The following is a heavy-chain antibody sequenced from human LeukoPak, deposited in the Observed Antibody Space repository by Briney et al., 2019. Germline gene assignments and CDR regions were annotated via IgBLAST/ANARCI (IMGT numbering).Heavy chain of an antibody. CDR1: GGSISSYY. Sequence: PSETLSLTCTVSGGSISSYYWSWIRQPPGKGLEWIGYIYYSGSTNYNPSLKSRVTISVDTSKNQFSLKLSSVTAADTAVYYCARQRVDTAMVSPDAFDIWGQGTMVTVSS. V-gene: IGHV4-59*08. D-gene: IGHD5-18*01. CDR3: ARQRVDTAMVSPDAFDI. J-gene: IGHJ3*02. CDR2: IYYSGST.